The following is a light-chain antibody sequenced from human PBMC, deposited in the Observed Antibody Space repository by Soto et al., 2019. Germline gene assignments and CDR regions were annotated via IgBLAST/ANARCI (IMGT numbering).Light chain of an antibody. CDR1: QSVSIIY. V-gene: IGKV3-20*01. CDR2: GAS. Sequence: EIVLTQSPGTLSLSPGERATLSCRASQSVSIIYLAWYQQKPGQAPRLLIYGASSRATAIPDRFTVSGSGTDFTLTISRLEHEDFAVYYCQQYGISPNTYGQATKLEIK. CDR3: QQYGISPNT. J-gene: IGKJ2*01.